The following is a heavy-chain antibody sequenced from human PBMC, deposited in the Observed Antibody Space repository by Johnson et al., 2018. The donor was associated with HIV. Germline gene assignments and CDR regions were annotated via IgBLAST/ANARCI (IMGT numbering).Heavy chain of an antibody. Sequence: QVQLVESGGGVVQPGRSLKLSCAASEFTFSNYAMHWVRQAPGKGLEWVAVISYDGSSKYYADSVKGRFTISRDNSKNTLNLQMNSLRPEDTAVYYCAKGMGRSIGELSDAFHFWGLGTVVTVSS. J-gene: IGHJ3*01. CDR2: ISYDGSSK. CDR3: AKGMGRSIGELSDAFHF. V-gene: IGHV3-30-3*01. D-gene: IGHD3-10*01. CDR1: EFTFSNYA.